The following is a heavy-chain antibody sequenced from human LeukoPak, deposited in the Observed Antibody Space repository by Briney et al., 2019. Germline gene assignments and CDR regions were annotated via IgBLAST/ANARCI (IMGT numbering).Heavy chain of an antibody. CDR1: GFTFSSYS. J-gene: IGHJ4*02. CDR2: ISGTSTYI. Sequence: PGGSLRLSCAASGFTFSSYSMNWVRQAPGKGLEWVSAISGTSTYIFYADSVKGRFTISRDNAKNSLHLQMNSLRAEDTAVYYCARGGFNDYGSRWGQGTLVTVSS. D-gene: IGHD4-17*01. V-gene: IGHV3-21*01. CDR3: ARGGFNDYGSR.